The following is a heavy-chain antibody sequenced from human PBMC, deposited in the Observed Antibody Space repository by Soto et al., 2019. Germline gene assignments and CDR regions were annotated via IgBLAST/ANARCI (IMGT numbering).Heavy chain of an antibody. J-gene: IGHJ4*02. V-gene: IGHV4-39*01. CDR2: IYYSGST. CDR3: AGDSSGYYYVNY. Sequence: QLQLQESGPGLVKPSETLSLTCTVSNGSISTSSYYWGWIRQPPGKGLEWIGSIYYSGSTYYNPSLKSRVTISVDTSKNQFSLKLSSVTAADTAVYYCAGDSSGYYYVNYWGQGTLVTVSS. D-gene: IGHD3-22*01. CDR1: NGSISTSSYY.